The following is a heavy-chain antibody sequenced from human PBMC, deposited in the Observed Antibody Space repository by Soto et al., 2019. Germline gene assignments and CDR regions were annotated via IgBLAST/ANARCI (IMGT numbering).Heavy chain of an antibody. CDR3: ARAGRSGRDIFSDS. CDR1: GGSISSYY. CDR2: IYYSGST. Sequence: TLSLTCTVSGGSISSYYWSWIRQPPGKGLEWIGYIYYSGSTNYNPSLKSRLTISVDTSKNQFSLKLNSVTPADTAVYFCARAGRSGRDIFSDSSGQGTLLTVSS. V-gene: IGHV4-59*01. J-gene: IGHJ4*02. D-gene: IGHD6-19*01.